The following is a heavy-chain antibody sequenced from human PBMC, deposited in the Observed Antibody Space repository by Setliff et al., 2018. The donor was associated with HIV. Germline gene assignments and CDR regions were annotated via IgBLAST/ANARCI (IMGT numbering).Heavy chain of an antibody. CDR1: GYSFTNYY. Sequence: ASVKVSCKASGYSFTNYYMHWVRQAPGQGLEWMGLINPGTGSTKYAQKFQGRVTMTSDPSTSTVNMDLSSLRSEETTVYYCAREFTRVMGPTTFYLDYWGQGSLVTVSS. CDR2: INPGTGST. CDR3: AREFTRVMGPTTFYLDY. J-gene: IGHJ4*02. D-gene: IGHD1-26*01. V-gene: IGHV1-46*01.